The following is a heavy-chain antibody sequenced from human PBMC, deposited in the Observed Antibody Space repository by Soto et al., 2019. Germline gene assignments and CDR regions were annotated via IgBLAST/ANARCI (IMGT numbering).Heavy chain of an antibody. CDR1: GFTFYNYQ. Sequence: PGGSLRLSCAASGFTFYNYQMNWVRQAPGKGLEWVSHISGSGSNIYYGDSVKGRFTISRDNAKNSLYLQMNSLRAEDTAVYYCARGYSSGWSRGGYFDYWGQRTLVIVSS. V-gene: IGHV3-48*03. CDR3: ARGYSSGWSRGGYFDY. CDR2: ISGSGSNI. J-gene: IGHJ4*02. D-gene: IGHD6-19*01.